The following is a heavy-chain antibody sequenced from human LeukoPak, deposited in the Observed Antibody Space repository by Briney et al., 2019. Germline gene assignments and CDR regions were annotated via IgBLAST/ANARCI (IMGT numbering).Heavy chain of an antibody. V-gene: IGHV3-21*01. CDR1: GFTFSSYT. J-gene: IGHJ4*02. Sequence: GGSLRLSCAASGFTFSSYTMNWVRQAPGKGLEWVSSISSSSSYIYYADSVKGRFTISRDNAKNSLYLQMNSLRAEDTAVYYCARDGEDYYDSPAPFDYWGQGTLVTVSS. CDR2: ISSSSSYI. CDR3: ARDGEDYYDSPAPFDY. D-gene: IGHD3-22*01.